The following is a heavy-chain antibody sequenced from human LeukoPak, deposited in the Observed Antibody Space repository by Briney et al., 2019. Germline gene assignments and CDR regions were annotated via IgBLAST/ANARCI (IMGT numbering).Heavy chain of an antibody. CDR2: IIPIFGTA. CDR3: ARALGYCSSTSCIIDWFDP. D-gene: IGHD2-2*01. Sequence: SVKVSCKASGGTFSSYAISWVRQAPGQGLEWMGGIIPIFGTASYAQKFQGRVTITTDESTSTAYMELSSLRSEDTAVYYCARALGYCSSTSCIIDWFDPWGQGTLVTVSS. CDR1: GGTFSSYA. J-gene: IGHJ5*02. V-gene: IGHV1-69*05.